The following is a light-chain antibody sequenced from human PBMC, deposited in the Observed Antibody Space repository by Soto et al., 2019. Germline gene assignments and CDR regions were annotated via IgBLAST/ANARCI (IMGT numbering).Light chain of an antibody. Sequence: IQLTQSPSSLSASVGDRVSITCRASQDIKTYLAWYQQKQGKAPKLLISGTFTLQSGVPSRFNGSGSGTDFTRTISRLQPEDFATYYYQHLNNYPPFTFGPGTKVDLE. CDR3: QHLNNYPPFT. CDR1: QDIKTY. CDR2: GTF. J-gene: IGKJ3*01. V-gene: IGKV1-9*01.